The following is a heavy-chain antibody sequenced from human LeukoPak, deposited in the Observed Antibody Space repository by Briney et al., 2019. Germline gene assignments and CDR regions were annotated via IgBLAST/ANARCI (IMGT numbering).Heavy chain of an antibody. V-gene: IGHV3-64*01. D-gene: IGHD2-2*01. CDR2: ISSNGGST. Sequence: GGSLRLSCAASGFTFSSYAMHWVRQAPGKGLEYASAISSNGGSTYYANSVKGRFTISRDNSKTALYLQMNSLRAEDTAVYYCAKDVPAAYFDYWGQGTLVTVSS. CDR1: GFTFSSYA. J-gene: IGHJ4*02. CDR3: AKDVPAAYFDY.